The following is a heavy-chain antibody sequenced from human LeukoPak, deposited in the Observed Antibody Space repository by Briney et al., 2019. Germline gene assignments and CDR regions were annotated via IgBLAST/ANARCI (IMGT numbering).Heavy chain of an antibody. CDR1: GGSISSSSYY. CDR3: AKDREIAAAGAFDI. CDR2: IYYSGST. Sequence: SETLSLTCTVSGGSISSSSYYWGWIRQPPGKGLEWIGSIYYSGSTYYNPSLKSRVTISVDTSKNQFSLKLSSVTAADTAVYYCAKDREIAAAGAFDIWGQGTMVTVSS. D-gene: IGHD6-25*01. V-gene: IGHV4-39*07. J-gene: IGHJ3*02.